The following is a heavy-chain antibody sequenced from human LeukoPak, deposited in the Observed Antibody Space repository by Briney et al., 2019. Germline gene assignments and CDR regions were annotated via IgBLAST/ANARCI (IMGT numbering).Heavy chain of an antibody. CDR3: ARVEDYDILTGFDY. CDR2: IKQDGREK. D-gene: IGHD3-9*01. CDR1: GFTFSTYW. Sequence: LPGGSLRPSCAASGFTFSTYWMSWVRQAPGKGLEWVANIKQDGREKYYVDSVKGRFTISRDNAKNSLYLQMNSLRAEDTAVYYCARVEDYDILTGFDYWGQGTLVTVSS. V-gene: IGHV3-7*01. J-gene: IGHJ4*02.